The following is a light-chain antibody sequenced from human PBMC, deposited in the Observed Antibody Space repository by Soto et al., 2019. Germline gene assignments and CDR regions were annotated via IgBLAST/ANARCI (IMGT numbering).Light chain of an antibody. V-gene: IGKV3-15*01. CDR3: QQYNNWPSIT. CDR2: GAS. CDR1: QSVSSN. J-gene: IGKJ5*01. Sequence: EIVMTQSPATLSVSPGERATLSCRASQSVSSNLAWYQHKPGQAPRLLIFGASTRATGIPARFSGSGSGTEFTLTISSLQSVDFAVYSCQQYNNWPSITFGQGTRLEIK.